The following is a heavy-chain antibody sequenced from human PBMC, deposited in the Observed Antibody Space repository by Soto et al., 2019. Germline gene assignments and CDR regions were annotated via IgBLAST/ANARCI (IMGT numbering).Heavy chain of an antibody. J-gene: IGHJ6*03. CDR3: ARIGPLSYYGSDPDPLYPSYSTDV. Sequence: SGPTLVNPTETLTLTCTVSGFSLSNARMGVSWIRQPPGKALEWLAHIFSNDEKSYSTSLKSRLTISKDTSKSQVVLTMTNMDPVDTATYYCARIGPLSYYGSDPDPLYPSYSTDVWGKGPTVTLSS. CDR2: IFSNDEK. D-gene: IGHD3-10*01. CDR1: GFSLSNARMG. V-gene: IGHV2-26*01.